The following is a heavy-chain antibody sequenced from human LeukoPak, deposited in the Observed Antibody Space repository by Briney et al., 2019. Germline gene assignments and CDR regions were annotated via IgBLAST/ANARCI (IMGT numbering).Heavy chain of an antibody. CDR2: ISGSGGST. Sequence: RSGGSLRLSCAASGFTFSSYAMSWVRQAPGKGLEWVSAISGSGGSTSYADSVRGRFTISRDNSKNTLYLQMNSLRAEDTAVYYCAKGPEDRYYYGSGSYYPEIAFDIWGQGTMVTVSS. D-gene: IGHD3-10*01. CDR3: AKGPEDRYYYGSGSYYPEIAFDI. CDR1: GFTFSSYA. V-gene: IGHV3-23*01. J-gene: IGHJ3*02.